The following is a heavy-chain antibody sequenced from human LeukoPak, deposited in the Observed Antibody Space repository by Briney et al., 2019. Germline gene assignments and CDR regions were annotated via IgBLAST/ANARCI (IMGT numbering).Heavy chain of an antibody. CDR2: IYYSGST. Sequence: KTSETLSLTCTVSGGFISSYYWSWIRQPPGKGLEWIGYIYYSGSTNYNPSLKSRVTISVDTSKNQFSLKLSSVTAADTAVYYCARASGWYGYYFDYWGQGTLVTVSS. V-gene: IGHV4-59*01. CDR1: GGFISSYY. CDR3: ARASGWYGYYFDY. J-gene: IGHJ4*02. D-gene: IGHD6-19*01.